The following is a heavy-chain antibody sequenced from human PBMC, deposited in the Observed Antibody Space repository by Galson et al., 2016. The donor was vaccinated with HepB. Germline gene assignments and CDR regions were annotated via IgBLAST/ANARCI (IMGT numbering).Heavy chain of an antibody. Sequence: SLRLSCATSGFNFGNYAMSWVRQAPGKGLNWVSTISGTGVATYSADSVKGRFTISRDNSKNTLYLQMNSLRGDDTAVYYCARNSGYSQSVWGQGTLVTVSS. CDR3: ARNSGYSQSV. V-gene: IGHV3-23*01. CDR2: ISGTGVAT. J-gene: IGHJ4*02. D-gene: IGHD5-12*01. CDR1: GFNFGNYA.